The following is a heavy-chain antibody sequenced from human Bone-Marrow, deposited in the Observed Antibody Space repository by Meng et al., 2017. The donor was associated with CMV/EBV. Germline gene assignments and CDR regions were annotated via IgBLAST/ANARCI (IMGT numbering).Heavy chain of an antibody. Sequence: SVKVSCKASGGTFSSYAISWVRQAPGQGLEWMGGIIPILGIANYAQKFQGRVTITADKSTSTAYMELSSLRSEDTAVYYCARAVAGTNYYYYGMDVWGQGTTVTVSS. CDR3: ARAVAGTNYYYYGMDV. V-gene: IGHV1-69*10. CDR1: GGTFSSYA. D-gene: IGHD1-1*01. J-gene: IGHJ6*02. CDR2: IIPILGIA.